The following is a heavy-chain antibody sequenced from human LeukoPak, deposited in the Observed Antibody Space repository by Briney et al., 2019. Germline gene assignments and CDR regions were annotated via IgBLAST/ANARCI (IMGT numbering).Heavy chain of an antibody. CDR1: GGSISSYY. D-gene: IGHD6-19*01. CDR3: ARAPYSSGWWTYFDY. V-gene: IGHV4-59*01. Sequence: SETLSLTCTVSGGSISSYYWSWSRQPPGRGLEWIGDIYYSGSTNYNPSLTSRVTISVDTSKNQFSLKLSSVTAADTAVYYCARAPYSSGWWTYFDYWGQGTLVTVSS. CDR2: IYYSGST. J-gene: IGHJ4*02.